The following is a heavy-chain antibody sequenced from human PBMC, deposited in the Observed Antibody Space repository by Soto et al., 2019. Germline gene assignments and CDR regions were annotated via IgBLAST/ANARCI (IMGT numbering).Heavy chain of an antibody. CDR2: IWYDGSNK. V-gene: IGHV3-33*01. D-gene: IGHD3-3*01. CDR3: ASGLTIFPDY. J-gene: IGHJ4*02. Sequence: QVQLVESGGGVVQPGRSLRLSCAASGFTFSSYGMHWVRQAPGKGLEWVAVIWYDGSNKYYADYVKGRFTISRDNSKNTLDLQMTSLRAEVTAVYYSASGLTIFPDYWGKGTLVTVSS. CDR1: GFTFSSYG.